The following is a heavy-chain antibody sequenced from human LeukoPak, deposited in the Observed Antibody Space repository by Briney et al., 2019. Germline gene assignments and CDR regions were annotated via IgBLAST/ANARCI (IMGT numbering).Heavy chain of an antibody. CDR1: GFTVSSNY. V-gene: IGHV3-66*01. CDR2: VYSGGST. CDR3: ARASLVLD. D-gene: IGHD6-13*01. J-gene: IGHJ4*02. Sequence: GGSLRLSCAASGFTVSSNYMTWVRQAPGKGLEWVSVVYSGGSTYYADSVRGRFTISRDNSKNTLYLQMNSLRAEDTAVYYCARASLVLDWGQGTLVTVSS.